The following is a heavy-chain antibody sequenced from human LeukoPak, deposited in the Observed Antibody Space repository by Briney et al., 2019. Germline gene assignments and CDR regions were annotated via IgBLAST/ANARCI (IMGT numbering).Heavy chain of an antibody. CDR1: GFTFSDYY. J-gene: IGHJ4*02. V-gene: IGHV3-11*04. CDR3: ARTQKYYDLWSGMN. D-gene: IGHD3-3*01. Sequence: PGGSLRLSCAATGFTFSDYYMSWLRQAPGKGLEWISYISSSGSADYYADSVQGRFTVSRDNAKGSLYLQMNSLRAEDTAVYYCARTQKYYDLWSGMNWGQGTLVTVSS. CDR2: ISSSGSAD.